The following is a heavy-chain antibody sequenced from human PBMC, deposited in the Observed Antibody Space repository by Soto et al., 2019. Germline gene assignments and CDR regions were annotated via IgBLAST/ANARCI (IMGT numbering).Heavy chain of an antibody. Sequence: ASVKVSCKASGYTFTSYGIGWVRQAPGQGLEWMGWISAYNGNTNYAQKLQGRVTMTTDTSTSTAYMELRSLRSDDTAVYYCARGLRYFDWLHYFDYWGQGTLVTVSS. J-gene: IGHJ4*02. V-gene: IGHV1-18*04. CDR3: ARGLRYFDWLHYFDY. CDR2: ISAYNGNT. CDR1: GYTFTSYG. D-gene: IGHD3-9*01.